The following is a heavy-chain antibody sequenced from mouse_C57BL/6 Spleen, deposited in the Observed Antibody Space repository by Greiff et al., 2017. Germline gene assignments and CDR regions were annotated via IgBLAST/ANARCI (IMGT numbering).Heavy chain of an antibody. CDR1: GYTFTSYW. Sequence: QVQLKQPGAELVKPGASVKMSCKASGYTFTSYWITWVKQRPGQGLEWIGDIYPGSGSTNYNEKFKSKATLTVDTSFSTAYMQLSSLTSEDSAVYYCARARRAMDYWGQGTSVTVSS. V-gene: IGHV1-55*01. CDR3: ARARRAMDY. CDR2: IYPGSGST. J-gene: IGHJ4*01. D-gene: IGHD3-1*01.